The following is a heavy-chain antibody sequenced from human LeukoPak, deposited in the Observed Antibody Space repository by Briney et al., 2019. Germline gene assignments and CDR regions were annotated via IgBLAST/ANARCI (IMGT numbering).Heavy chain of an antibody. V-gene: IGHV4-4*02. D-gene: IGHD4-17*01. Sequence: GSLRLSCAASGFTVSSNYMSWVRQAPGKGLEWIGDIFHSGRVNYIPSLQSRVTISLDKSKNQISLEVNSVTAADTAVYYCARLNADYGYYGPHDAFDIWGQGTLVAVSS. CDR1: GFTVSSNY. J-gene: IGHJ3*02. CDR2: IFHSGRV. CDR3: ARLNADYGYYGPHDAFDI.